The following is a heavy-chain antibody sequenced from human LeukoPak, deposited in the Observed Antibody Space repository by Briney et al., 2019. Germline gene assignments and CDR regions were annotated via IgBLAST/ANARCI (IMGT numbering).Heavy chain of an antibody. CDR3: AREGVEMATTIFDY. Sequence: PSQTLSLTCTVSGGSISSGGYYWSWLRQHPGKGLEWIGYIYYSGSTYYNPSLKSRVTISVDTSKNQFSLKLSSVTAADTAVYYCAREGVEMATTIFDYWGQGTLVTVSS. CDR1: GGSISSGGYY. CDR2: IYYSGST. V-gene: IGHV4-31*03. J-gene: IGHJ4*02. D-gene: IGHD5-24*01.